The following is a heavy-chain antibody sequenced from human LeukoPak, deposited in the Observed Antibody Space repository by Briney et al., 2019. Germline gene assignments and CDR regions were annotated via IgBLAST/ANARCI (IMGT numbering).Heavy chain of an antibody. J-gene: IGHJ4*02. CDR3: AGDPGIVVPSAIGENY. Sequence: GGSLRLSCDASGFTFSNYWMTWVRQAPGKGLVWVANINQDGRKKYYVDSVKGRFTISRDNTKNSLYLQMNSLRAEDTAVYYCAGDPGIVVPSAIGENYWGQGTLVTVSS. CDR1: GFTFSNYW. D-gene: IGHD2-2*01. CDR2: INQDGRKK. V-gene: IGHV3-7*01.